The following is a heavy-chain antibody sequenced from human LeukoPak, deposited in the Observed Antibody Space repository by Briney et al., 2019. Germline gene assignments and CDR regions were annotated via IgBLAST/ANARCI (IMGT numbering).Heavy chain of an antibody. CDR3: ANPAAYYDSSDYAFDI. Sequence: GGSLTLSCAASRFTVSSNYMSWVRQAPGKGLEWVSIIYSGGATYYADSVKGRFTISSDNSKNTLYLQMNSLRAEDTAVNYCANPAAYYDSSDYAFDIWGQGTMVTASS. J-gene: IGHJ3*02. V-gene: IGHV3-53*01. D-gene: IGHD3-22*01. CDR2: IYSGGAT. CDR1: RFTVSSNY.